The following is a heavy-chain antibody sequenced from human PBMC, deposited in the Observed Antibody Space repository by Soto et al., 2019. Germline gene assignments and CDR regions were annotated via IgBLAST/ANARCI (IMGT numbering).Heavy chain of an antibody. V-gene: IGHV4-31*03. J-gene: IGHJ5*02. CDR2: IYYTGNT. CDR3: ARGITSQSSLFGP. D-gene: IGHD3-10*01. CDR1: GDSIRSGGYY. Sequence: LSLTCTVSGDSIRSGGYYWSWIRQHPGKGLEWIGYIYYTGNTYYNPSLKSRLTISLDTSKNQFSLNLRSVTAADTAVYYCARGITSQSSLFGPWGQGTLVTVSS.